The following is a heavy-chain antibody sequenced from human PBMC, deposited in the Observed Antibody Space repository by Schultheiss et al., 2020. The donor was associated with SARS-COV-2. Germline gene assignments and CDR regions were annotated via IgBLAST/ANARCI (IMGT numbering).Heavy chain of an antibody. J-gene: IGHJ4*02. D-gene: IGHD3-16*01. CDR2: ISGSGGSK. V-gene: IGHV3-23*01. CDR3: AKTIASPYYDSPSDY. Sequence: GGSLRLSCAASGFTVSSNYMSWVRQAPGKGLEWVSAISGSGGSKYNADSVVGRFTISRDNSKNTLYLQMNSLRGGDTAVYYCAKTIASPYYDSPSDYWGQGTLVTVSS. CDR1: GFTVSSNY.